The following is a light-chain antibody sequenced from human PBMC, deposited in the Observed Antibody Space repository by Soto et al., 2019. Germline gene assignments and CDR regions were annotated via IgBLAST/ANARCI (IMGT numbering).Light chain of an antibody. CDR2: EGT. V-gene: IGLV2-23*01. CDR1: SSDVGNYNL. CDR3: CSYAGSSFYV. J-gene: IGLJ1*01. Sequence: ARTRAASGSGVDRRGRSIFYKDTSSDVGNYNLVSWYQQHPGKAPKLMIYEGTKRPSGVSNRFSGSKSGNTASLTISGLQAEDETDYYCCSYAGSSFYVFGTGTKVTVL.